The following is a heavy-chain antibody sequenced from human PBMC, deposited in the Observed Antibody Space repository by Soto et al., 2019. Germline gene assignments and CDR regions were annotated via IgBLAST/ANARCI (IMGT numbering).Heavy chain of an antibody. CDR1: GGTLVSYS. J-gene: IGHJ4*02. CDR2: IIPIFGTA. Sequence: SVNGSCQAAGGTLVSYSIVWVRLAPGQGLEWMGGIIPIFGTANYAQKFQGRVTITADESTSTAYMELSSLRSEDTAVYYCARDREDGYNSPNFDYWGQGTLVTVSS. V-gene: IGHV1-69*13. CDR3: ARDREDGYNSPNFDY. D-gene: IGHD5-12*01.